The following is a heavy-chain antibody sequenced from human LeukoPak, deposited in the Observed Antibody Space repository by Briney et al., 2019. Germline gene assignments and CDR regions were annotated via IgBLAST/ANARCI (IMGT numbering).Heavy chain of an antibody. CDR2: IFYSGST. Sequence: PSETLSLTCTVSGGSISGYYWSWIRQPPGKGLEWITYIFYSGSTNYNPPLKSRVTISVDTSKNQFSLKLSSVTAADTAVYYCARTQVGAFDYWGQGTLVTVSS. D-gene: IGHD1-26*01. V-gene: IGHV4-59*01. CDR3: ARTQVGAFDY. CDR1: GGSISGYY. J-gene: IGHJ4*02.